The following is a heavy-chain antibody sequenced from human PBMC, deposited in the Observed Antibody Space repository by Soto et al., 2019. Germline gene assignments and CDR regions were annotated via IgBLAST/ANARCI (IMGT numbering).Heavy chain of an antibody. D-gene: IGHD2-2*01. CDR2: IIPILGIA. CDR1: GGTFSSYT. CDR3: ARDGGGVVVPAADWYFDL. V-gene: IGHV1-69*08. Sequence: QVQLVQSGAEVKKPGSSVKVSCKASGGTFSSYTISWARQAPGQGLEWMGRIIPILGIANYAQKFQGRVTITADKSTSPAHMGLSSLRSEDTAVYYCARDGGGVVVPAADWYFDLWGRGTLVTVSS. J-gene: IGHJ2*01.